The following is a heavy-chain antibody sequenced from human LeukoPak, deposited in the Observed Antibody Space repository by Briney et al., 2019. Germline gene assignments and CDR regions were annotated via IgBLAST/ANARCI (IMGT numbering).Heavy chain of an antibody. D-gene: IGHD4-17*01. CDR3: AKSRTTVTTWDYFDY. CDR2: ISYDGSNK. V-gene: IGHV3-30*18. Sequence: GGSLRLSCAASGFTFSSYGMHWVRQAPGKGLEWVAVISYDGSNKYYADSVKGRFTISRDNSKNTLYPQMNSLRAEDTAVYYCAKSRTTVTTWDYFDYWGQGTLVTVSS. J-gene: IGHJ4*02. CDR1: GFTFSSYG.